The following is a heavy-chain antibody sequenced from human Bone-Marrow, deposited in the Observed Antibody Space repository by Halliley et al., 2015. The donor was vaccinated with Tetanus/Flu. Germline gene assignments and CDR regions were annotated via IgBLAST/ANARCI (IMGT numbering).Heavy chain of an antibody. CDR2: ISSSDTTK. J-gene: IGHJ3*01. V-gene: IGHV3-48*02. D-gene: IGHD5-12*01. Sequence: WVAYISSSDTTKCYADSLNGRFTTSRDSAKNSLYLERSSLRDEDAAVYYCARDPPWPIDAFDLWGQGTLVTVSS. CDR3: ARDPPWPIDAFDL.